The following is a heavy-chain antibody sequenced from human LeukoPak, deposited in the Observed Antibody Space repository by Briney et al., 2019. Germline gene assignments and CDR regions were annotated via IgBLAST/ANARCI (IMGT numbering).Heavy chain of an antibody. CDR1: GFTFSSYA. CDR2: IYYSGST. CDR3: ARHGWGGRSYYFDY. J-gene: IGHJ4*02. Sequence: GSLRLSCAASGFTFSSYAMSWVRQAPGKGLEWIGYIYYSGSTNYNPSLKSRVTISVDTSKNQFSLKLSSVTAADTAVYYCARHGWGGRSYYFDYWGQGTLVTVSS. D-gene: IGHD6-19*01. V-gene: IGHV4-59*08.